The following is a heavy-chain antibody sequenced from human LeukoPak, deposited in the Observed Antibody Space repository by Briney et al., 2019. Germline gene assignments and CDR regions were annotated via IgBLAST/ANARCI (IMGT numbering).Heavy chain of an antibody. CDR3: ARQEAARGANYHFDY. Sequence: PSQTLSLTCTVSGGSISSGSYYWSWIRQPAGKGLEWIGRIYTSGSTNYNPSLKSRVTISVDTSKSQFSLKLTSVTAADTAVYYCARQEAARGANYHFDYWGQGTLVTVSS. CDR2: IYTSGST. J-gene: IGHJ4*02. D-gene: IGHD6-6*01. V-gene: IGHV4-61*02. CDR1: GGSISSGSYY.